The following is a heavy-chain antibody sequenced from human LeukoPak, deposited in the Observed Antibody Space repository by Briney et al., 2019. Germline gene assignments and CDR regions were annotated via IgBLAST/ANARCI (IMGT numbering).Heavy chain of an antibody. Sequence: GASVKVSCKASGYTFGGYHLLWMRQAPGQGLEWLGWINPDTGATRHGQKFQGRVTMTRDTSISTVYMELSRLRSDDTAVYYCARWYNSCWYDYWGQGTLVSVSS. CDR1: GYTFGGYH. V-gene: IGHV1-2*02. CDR3: ARWYNSCWYDY. J-gene: IGHJ4*02. D-gene: IGHD6-13*01. CDR2: INPDTGAT.